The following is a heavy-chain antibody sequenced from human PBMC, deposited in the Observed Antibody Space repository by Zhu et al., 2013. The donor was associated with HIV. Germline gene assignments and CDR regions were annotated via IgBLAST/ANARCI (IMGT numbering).Heavy chain of an antibody. V-gene: IGHV1-8*01. CDR2: MNPNSGNT. CDR3: ASESLGYCSGGSCYSHYYYGMDV. Sequence: QVQLVQSGAEVKKPGASVKVSCKASGYTFTSYDINWVRQATGQGLEWMGWMNPNSGNTGYAQKFQGRVTMTRNTSISTAYMELSSLRSEDTAVYYCASESLGYCSGGSCYSHYYYGMDVWGQGTTVTVSS. J-gene: IGHJ6*02. D-gene: IGHD2-15*01. CDR1: GYTFTSYD.